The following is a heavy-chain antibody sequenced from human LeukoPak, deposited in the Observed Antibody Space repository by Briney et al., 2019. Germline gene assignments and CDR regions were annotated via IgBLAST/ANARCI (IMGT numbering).Heavy chain of an antibody. CDR2: ISSIGGIT. CDR1: GFTFSNYG. V-gene: IGHV3-23*01. CDR3: ARSPTKRVPEDY. J-gene: IGHJ4*02. D-gene: IGHD2-2*01. Sequence: GGSLRLSCAASGFTFSNYGMSWVRQAPGKGLEWVSVISSIGGITDYADSVKGRFTISRDNSKNTLYLQMNSLRAEDTAVYYCARSPTKRVPEDYWGQGTLVTVSS.